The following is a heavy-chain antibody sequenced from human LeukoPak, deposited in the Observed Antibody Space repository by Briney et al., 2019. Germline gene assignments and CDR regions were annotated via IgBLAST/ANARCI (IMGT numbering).Heavy chain of an antibody. CDR2: INPNSGGS. Sequence: ASVKVSCKASGYTFTDYYMHWVRQAPGQGLEWMGWINPNSGGSIFAQKLQGRVTMTRDTSISTAYMELSSLRSDDTAMYYCARDGGQHLGVVDFWGQGTLVTVSS. D-gene: IGHD2-2*01. V-gene: IGHV1-2*02. CDR3: ARDGGQHLGVVDF. CDR1: GYTFTDYY. J-gene: IGHJ4*02.